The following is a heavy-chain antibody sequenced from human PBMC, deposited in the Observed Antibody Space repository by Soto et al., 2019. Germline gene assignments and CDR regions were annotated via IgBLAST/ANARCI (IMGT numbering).Heavy chain of an antibody. CDR2: INPNSGGT. D-gene: IGHD2-15*01. CDR3: AREIVVVVAATPPGGMDV. CDR1: GYTFTGYY. V-gene: IGHV1-2*02. J-gene: IGHJ6*02. Sequence: ASVKVSCKASGYTFTGYYMHWVRQAPGQGLEWMGWINPNSGGTNYAQKFQGRVTMTRDTSISTAYMELSRLRPDDTAVYYCAREIVVVVAATPPGGMDVWGQGTTVTVSS.